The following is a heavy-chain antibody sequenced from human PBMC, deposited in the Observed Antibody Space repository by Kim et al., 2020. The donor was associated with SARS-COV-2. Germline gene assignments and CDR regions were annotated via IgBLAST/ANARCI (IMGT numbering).Heavy chain of an antibody. V-gene: IGHV1-46*01. J-gene: IGHJ4*02. CDR2: INPSGGST. Sequence: ASVKVSCKASGYTFTSYYMHWVRQAPGQGLEWMGIINPSGGSTSYAQKFQGRVTMTRDTSTSTVYMELSSLRSEDTAVYYCARDGYCTNGVCLAFDYWGQGTLVTVSS. D-gene: IGHD2-8*01. CDR3: ARDGYCTNGVCLAFDY. CDR1: GYTFTSYY.